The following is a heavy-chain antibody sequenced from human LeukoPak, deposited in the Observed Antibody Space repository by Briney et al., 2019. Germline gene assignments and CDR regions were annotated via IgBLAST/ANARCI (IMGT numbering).Heavy chain of an antibody. CDR1: GFTFSNYG. CDR3: AKTVVVTGNPRAFDI. CDR2: ISGRGVST. V-gene: IGHV3-23*01. Sequence: GGSLRLSCAASGFTFSNYGMNWVRQAPGKGLEWVSGISGRGVSTYYADSLKGRFTVSRDNSKNTVFLQMNSLRAEDTAVYYCAKTVVVTGNPRAFDIWGQGTMVTVSS. J-gene: IGHJ3*02. D-gene: IGHD2-21*02.